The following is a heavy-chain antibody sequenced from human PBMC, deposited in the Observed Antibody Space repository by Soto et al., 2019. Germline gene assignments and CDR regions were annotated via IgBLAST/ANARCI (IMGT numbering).Heavy chain of an antibody. Sequence: SETLSLTCFVSGGSISSYYWSWIRQPPGKGLEWIGYIYYSGSTNYNPSLKSRVTISVDTSKNQFSLKLSSVTAADTAVYYCAGKYSSSWYVLPPWEYYGMDVWGQVPTGTAPS. V-gene: IGHV4-59*01. CDR2: IYYSGST. CDR1: GGSISSYY. J-gene: IGHJ6*02. D-gene: IGHD6-13*01. CDR3: AGKYSSSWYVLPPWEYYGMDV.